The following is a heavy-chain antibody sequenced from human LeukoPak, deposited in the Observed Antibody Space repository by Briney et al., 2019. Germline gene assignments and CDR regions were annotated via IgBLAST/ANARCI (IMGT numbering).Heavy chain of an antibody. V-gene: IGHV3-7*01. CDR1: GFTFSSYW. CDR3: ARATLGYCSSTSCYTGYFDY. CDR2: IKQDGSEK. Sequence: GGSLRLSCAASGFTFSSYWTSWVRQAPGKGLEWVANIKQDGSEKYYVDSVKGRFTISRDNAKNSLYLQMNSLRAEDTAVYYCARATLGYCSSTSCYTGYFDYWGQGTLVTVSS. D-gene: IGHD2-2*02. J-gene: IGHJ4*02.